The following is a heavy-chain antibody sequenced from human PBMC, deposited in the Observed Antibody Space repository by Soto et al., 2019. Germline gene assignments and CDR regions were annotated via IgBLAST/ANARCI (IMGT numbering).Heavy chain of an antibody. Sequence: QVQLVQSGTEVKKPGASVKVCCKASGYTVTDYYIHWVRQAPGQGLEWMGWIDPKNGGTIYAQKFQDRVTMTRDTSISTAYMDLSRLTSDDTALYYCARDDYGIYPYWGQGTLVTVSS. CDR2: IDPKNGGT. D-gene: IGHD1-26*01. CDR3: ARDDYGIYPY. CDR1: GYTVTDYY. V-gene: IGHV1-2*02. J-gene: IGHJ4*02.